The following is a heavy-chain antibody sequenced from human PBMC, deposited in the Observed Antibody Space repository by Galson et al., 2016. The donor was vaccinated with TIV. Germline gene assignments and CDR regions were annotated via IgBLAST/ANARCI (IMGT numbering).Heavy chain of an antibody. Sequence: SVKVSCKASGGTFSRYAISWARQAPGQGLEWMGRIIPMFGTANYAQKFQGRVTSAADESTNTAYMELSSLRSEDTAVYYCARSTEAEWMAPESHAFDIWGQGTMVTVSS. D-gene: IGHD3-3*01. CDR1: GGTFSRYA. CDR3: ARSTEAEWMAPESHAFDI. CDR2: IIPMFGTA. J-gene: IGHJ3*02. V-gene: IGHV1-69*13.